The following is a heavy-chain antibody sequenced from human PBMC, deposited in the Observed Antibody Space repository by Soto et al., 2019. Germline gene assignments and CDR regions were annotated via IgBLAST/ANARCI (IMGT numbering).Heavy chain of an antibody. D-gene: IGHD4-17*01. V-gene: IGHV3-7*05. Sequence: AGGSLRLSCAASGFTFSSYWMSWVRQAPGKGLEWVANIKQDGSEKYYVDSVKGRFTISRDNAKNSLYLQMNSLRAEDTAVYYCARVILYGDYSSYGMDVWGQGTTVNVSS. CDR3: ARVILYGDYSSYGMDV. J-gene: IGHJ6*02. CDR1: GFTFSSYW. CDR2: IKQDGSEK.